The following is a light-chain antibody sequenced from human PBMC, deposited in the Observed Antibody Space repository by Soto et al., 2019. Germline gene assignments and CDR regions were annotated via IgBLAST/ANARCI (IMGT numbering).Light chain of an antibody. CDR3: SSYAGNNIYV. CDR1: ISDVGSYTR. V-gene: IGLV2-18*02. J-gene: IGLJ1*01. Sequence: QSALTQPPSVSGSPGQSVTISCTGPISDVGSYTRVSWYQLPPGTAPKVLIYDVNKRPSRVPDRFSGSKSGNTASLTVSGLQSEDEADYYCSSYAGNNIYVFGAGTKLTVL. CDR2: DVN.